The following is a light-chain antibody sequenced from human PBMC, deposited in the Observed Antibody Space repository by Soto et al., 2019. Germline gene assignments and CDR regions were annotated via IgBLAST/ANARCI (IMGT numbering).Light chain of an antibody. J-gene: IGLJ1*01. CDR1: SSDIGAYNS. CDR3: SSRTTSNPYV. Sequence: QSALTQPASVSGSPGQSITISCTGTSSDIGAYNSVSWYQQHPGKAPKLMIYEVSNRPSGVSNRFSASKSGNTASLAISGLQAGVEADYYCSSRTTSNPYVFGTGTKLTVL. CDR2: EVS. V-gene: IGLV2-14*01.